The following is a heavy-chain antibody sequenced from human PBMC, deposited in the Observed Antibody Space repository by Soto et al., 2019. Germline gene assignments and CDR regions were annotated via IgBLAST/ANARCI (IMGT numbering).Heavy chain of an antibody. Sequence: GGSLRLSCAASGFTFSSYAMNWVRQAPGKGLEWVSGVSGSGVSTNYADSVKGRFTISRDNSKNTLHLQMNSLRAEDTAIYYCAKDLYASSGSDGSDIWGQGTMVTVSS. J-gene: IGHJ3*02. CDR3: AKDLYASSGSDGSDI. CDR1: GFTFSSYA. D-gene: IGHD3-22*01. CDR2: VSGSGVST. V-gene: IGHV3-23*01.